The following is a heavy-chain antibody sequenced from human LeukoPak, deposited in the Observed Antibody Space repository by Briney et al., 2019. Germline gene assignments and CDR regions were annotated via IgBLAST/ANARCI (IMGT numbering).Heavy chain of an antibody. D-gene: IGHD3-22*01. CDR3: ARETHYDSSGYYADAYDI. V-gene: IGHV4-31*03. J-gene: IGHJ3*02. CDR2: MSYSGTT. CDR1: GGSISSGGYY. Sequence: SQTLSLTCTVSGGSISSGGYYWSWIRQHPGKGLEWIAYMSYSGTTYYNPSLKSRVSISVHTSKNQFSLRLSSVTAADTAVYYCARETHYDSSGYYADAYDIWGQGTMVTVSS.